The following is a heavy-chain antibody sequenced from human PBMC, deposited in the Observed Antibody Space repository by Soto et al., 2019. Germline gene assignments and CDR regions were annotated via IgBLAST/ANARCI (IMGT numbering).Heavy chain of an antibody. D-gene: IGHD5-12*01. Sequence: EVQLVESGGGLVQPGGSLRLSCAASGFTFSSYSMNWVRQAPGKGLEWVSYISSSSSTIYYADSVKGRFTISRDNAKNSLDLQMNSLRAEDTAVYYCATAVSVDITPVNYYMDVWGKGTTVTVSS. CDR1: GFTFSSYS. CDR3: ATAVSVDITPVNYYMDV. J-gene: IGHJ6*03. CDR2: ISSSSSTI. V-gene: IGHV3-48*01.